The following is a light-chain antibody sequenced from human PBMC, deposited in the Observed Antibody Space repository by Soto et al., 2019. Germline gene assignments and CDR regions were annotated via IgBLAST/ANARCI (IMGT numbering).Light chain of an antibody. CDR2: DDS. Sequence: SYELTQPPSVSVAPGQTARITCGGNNIGAKSVHWYQQRPGQAPVLVVFDDSDRPSGIPERFSGSNSGNTATLTISRVEAGDEADYYCAAWDDSLNGWVFGGGTKVTVL. CDR1: NIGAKS. J-gene: IGLJ3*02. CDR3: AAWDDSLNGWV. V-gene: IGLV3-21*02.